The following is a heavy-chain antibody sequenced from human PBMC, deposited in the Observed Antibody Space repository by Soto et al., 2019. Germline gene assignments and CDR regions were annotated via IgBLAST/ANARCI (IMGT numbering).Heavy chain of an antibody. CDR2: ISWNSGSI. D-gene: IGHD4-4*01. Sequence: GGSLSLSCPAFGLPFDDIASHWVRQAPGKGLEWSSGISWNSGSIGYADSVKGRFPISRDNAKNSLYLQMNSLRAEDTALYYCAKASTPGTVTHWVDYFDYWGQGTLVTVSS. J-gene: IGHJ4*02. CDR3: AKASTPGTVTHWVDYFDY. CDR1: GLPFDDIA. V-gene: IGHV3-9*01.